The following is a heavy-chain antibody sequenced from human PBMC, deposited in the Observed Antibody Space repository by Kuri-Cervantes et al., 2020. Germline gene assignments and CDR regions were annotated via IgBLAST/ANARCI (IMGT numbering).Heavy chain of an antibody. Sequence: GGSLRLSCKGSGYSFTSYWIGWVRQMPGKGLEWMGIIYPGDSDTRYSPSFQGQVTISADKAISTAYLQWSSLKASDTAMYYCARLSSGTDGGYWGQGTLVTVSS. D-gene: IGHD6-19*01. CDR3: ARLSSGTDGGY. V-gene: IGHV5-51*01. CDR1: GYSFTSYW. J-gene: IGHJ4*02. CDR2: IYPGDSDT.